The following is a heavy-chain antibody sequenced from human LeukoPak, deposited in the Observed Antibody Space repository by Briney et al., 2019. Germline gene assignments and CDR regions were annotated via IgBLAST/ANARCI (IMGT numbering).Heavy chain of an antibody. CDR3: AKHPSSGYYYFDY. J-gene: IGHJ4*02. CDR1: GFTFSSYA. Sequence: GGSLRLSCAVSGFTFSSYAMSWVRQAPGKGLEWVSAISGSGGSTYYADSVKGRFTISRDNSKNTLYLQMNSLRAEDTAVYYCAKHPSSGYYYFDYWGQGTLVTVSS. V-gene: IGHV3-23*01. CDR2: ISGSGGST. D-gene: IGHD3-22*01.